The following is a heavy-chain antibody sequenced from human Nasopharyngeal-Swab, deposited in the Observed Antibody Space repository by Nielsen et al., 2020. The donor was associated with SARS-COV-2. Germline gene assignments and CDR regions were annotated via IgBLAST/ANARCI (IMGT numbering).Heavy chain of an antibody. Sequence: GESLKISCAASGFTFSNAWMNWVRQAPGKGLEWVAVVSHDGKIEDYADSVKGRFTISRDIFKNTVFLQVNSLRVEDTAVYYCTRDGPSNYGTWDYWGQGTLVTVSS. D-gene: IGHD4/OR15-4a*01. CDR1: GFTFSNAW. J-gene: IGHJ4*02. V-gene: IGHV3-30*03. CDR3: TRDGPSNYGTWDY. CDR2: VSHDGKIE.